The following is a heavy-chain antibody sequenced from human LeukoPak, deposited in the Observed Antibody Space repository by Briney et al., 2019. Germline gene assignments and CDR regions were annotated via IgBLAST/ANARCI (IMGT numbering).Heavy chain of an antibody. Sequence: GGSLRLSCVASGFTFSSYSMNWVRQAPGKGLEWVSSISSSSSYIYYADSVKGRFTISRDNAKNSLYLQMNSLRAEDTAVYYCARENAVDDFWSGYYTSYYGMDVWGQGTTVTVSS. CDR2: ISSSSSYI. V-gene: IGHV3-21*01. D-gene: IGHD3-3*01. CDR3: ARENAVDDFWSGYYTSYYGMDV. J-gene: IGHJ6*02. CDR1: GFTFSSYS.